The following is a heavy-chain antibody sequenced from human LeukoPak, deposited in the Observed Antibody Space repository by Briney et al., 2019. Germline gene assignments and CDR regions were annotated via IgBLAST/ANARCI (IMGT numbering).Heavy chain of an antibody. J-gene: IGHJ4*02. Sequence: GGSLRLSCAASGFTFSNAWMSWVRRAPGKGPEWVGRIKSKTDGGTTDYAVPVKGRFTISRDDSKNTLYLQMNSLKTEDTAVYYCTTVLLWFGFRYYWVQGTLVTVSS. CDR2: IKSKTDGGTT. CDR1: GFTFSNAW. V-gene: IGHV3-15*01. D-gene: IGHD3-10*01. CDR3: TTVLLWFGFRYY.